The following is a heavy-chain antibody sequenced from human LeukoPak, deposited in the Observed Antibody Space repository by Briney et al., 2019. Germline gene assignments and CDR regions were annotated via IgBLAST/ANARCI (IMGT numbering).Heavy chain of an antibody. Sequence: SVKVSCKASGGTFSSYAISWVRQAPGQGLEWKGRIIPIFGTANYAQKFQGRVTITTDESTSTAYMELSSLRSEDTAVYYCARGPPLRLGELSSWSQGTLVTVSS. CDR2: IIPIFGTA. J-gene: IGHJ5*02. V-gene: IGHV1-69*05. CDR1: GGTFSSYA. CDR3: ARGPPLRLGELSS. D-gene: IGHD3-16*02.